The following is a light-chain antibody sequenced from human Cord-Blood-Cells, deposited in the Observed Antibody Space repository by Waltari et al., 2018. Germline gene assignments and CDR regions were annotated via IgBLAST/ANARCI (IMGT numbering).Light chain of an antibody. CDR1: QSVSSSY. V-gene: IGKV3-20*01. CDR3: QQYGSPWT. CDR2: GAS. Sequence: EIVLTQSPGTLSLSPGERATLSCRASQSVSSSYLAWYQQKPGQAPRLLIYGASSRATGIPDRVSGSGSGTDFTITISRLEHEDFAVYYCQQYGSPWTFGQGTKVEIK. J-gene: IGKJ1*01.